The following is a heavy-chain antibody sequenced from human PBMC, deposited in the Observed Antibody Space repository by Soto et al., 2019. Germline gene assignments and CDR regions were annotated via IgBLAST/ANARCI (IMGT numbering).Heavy chain of an antibody. D-gene: IGHD5-12*01. CDR3: ARDPKRRDGYNFNS. CDR1: GFIFTDYS. J-gene: IGHJ4*02. Sequence: QVPLVESGGGLVEPGGSLRLSCSASGFIFTDYSMTWIRQAPGKGLEWVSYISNGDETTQYATSVKGRFSVSRDNAKKDLFAQMNSLRVDDTAVYYCARDPKRRDGYNFNSWGRGALVTVSS. CDR2: ISNGDETT. V-gene: IGHV3-11*01.